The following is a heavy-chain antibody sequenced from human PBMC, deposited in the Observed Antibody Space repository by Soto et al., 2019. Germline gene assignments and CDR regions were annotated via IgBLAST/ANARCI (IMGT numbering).Heavy chain of an antibody. D-gene: IGHD3-3*01. J-gene: IGHJ4*02. V-gene: IGHV3-7*01. CDR3: ARDGSEGYDFWSGPLNYFDY. CDR1: GFTFSSYW. Sequence: GGSLRLSCAASGFTFSSYWMSWVRQAPGKGLEWVANIKQDGSEKYYVDSVKGRFTISRDNAKNSLYLQMNSLRAEDTAVYYCARDGSEGYDFWSGPLNYFDYWGQGTLVTVSS. CDR2: IKQDGSEK.